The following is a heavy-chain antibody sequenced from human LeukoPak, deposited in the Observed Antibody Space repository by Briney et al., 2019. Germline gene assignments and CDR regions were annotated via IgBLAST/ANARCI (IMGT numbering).Heavy chain of an antibody. CDR2: ISGSGGNT. CDR3: AKDRRGEAYYYGSGLDY. CDR1: GFTFSSYA. J-gene: IGHJ4*02. V-gene: IGHV3-23*01. D-gene: IGHD3-10*01. Sequence: GSLRLSCAASGFTFSSYAMSWVRQAPGKGLEWVSAISGSGGNTYYADSVKGRFTISRDNSKNTLYLQMNSLRAEDTAVYYCAKDRRGEAYYYGSGLDYWGQGTLVTVSS.